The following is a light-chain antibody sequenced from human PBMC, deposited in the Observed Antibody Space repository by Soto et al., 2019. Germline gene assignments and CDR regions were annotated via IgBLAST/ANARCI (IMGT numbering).Light chain of an antibody. CDR1: QSVSSN. CDR3: QQYNNWPRT. Sequence: EIVMTQSPATLSVSPGERATLSCRASQSVSSNLAWYQQKPGQAPRLLIYGASTRATGIPARFSGSGSGTEFTLTISSLQSEDFAVYYCQQYNNWPRTFVQGTKFDIK. J-gene: IGKJ1*01. CDR2: GAS. V-gene: IGKV3-15*01.